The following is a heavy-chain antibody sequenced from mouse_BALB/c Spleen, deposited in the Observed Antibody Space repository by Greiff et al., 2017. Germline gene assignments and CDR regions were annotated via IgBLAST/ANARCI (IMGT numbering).Heavy chain of an antibody. V-gene: IGHV1-7*01. D-gene: IGHD2-2*01. CDR2: INPSTGYT. CDR3: ARSDGYDWGYFDY. J-gene: IGHJ2*01. CDR1: GYTFTSYW. Sequence: LQESGAELAKPGASVKMSCKASGYTFTSYWMHWVKQRPGQGLEWIGYINPSTGYTEYNQKFKDKATLTADKSSSTAYMQLSSLTSEDSAVYYCARSDGYDWGYFDYWGQGTTLTVSS.